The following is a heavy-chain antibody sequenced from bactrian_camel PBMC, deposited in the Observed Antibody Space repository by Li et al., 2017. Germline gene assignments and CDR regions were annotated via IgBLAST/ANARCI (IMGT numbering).Heavy chain of an antibody. CDR2: WDADNKT. CDR1: GYTLPLH. CDR3: AADPRPMTAFQILGIHGSIKH. J-gene: IGHJ4*01. Sequence: HVQLVESGGGSVQAGGSLKLSCVASGYTLPLHMAWFRRLPGQGREGVAAWDADNKTWYADSVKGRFTISKDNAKNTPYLQMNSMKPEDTAMYYCAADPRPMTAFQILGIHGSIKHWGQGTQVTVS. D-gene: IGHD4*01. V-gene: IGHV3S45*01.